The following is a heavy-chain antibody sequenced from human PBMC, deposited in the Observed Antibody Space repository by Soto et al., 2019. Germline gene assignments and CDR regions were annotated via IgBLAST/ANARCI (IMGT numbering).Heavy chain of an antibody. J-gene: IGHJ4*02. Sequence: QVQLVESEGGVVQPGRSLRLSCTASGFTFSNYGMHWVRQAPGKGLEWVTVISYDGNVAYYADSVKGRFTSSRDNSKNTLYLQMNSLRTEDPAVYYCAKEGPITNWYFDYWGQGTLVTVSS. D-gene: IGHD1-1*01. CDR2: ISYDGNVA. V-gene: IGHV3-30*18. CDR1: GFTFSNYG. CDR3: AKEGPITNWYFDY.